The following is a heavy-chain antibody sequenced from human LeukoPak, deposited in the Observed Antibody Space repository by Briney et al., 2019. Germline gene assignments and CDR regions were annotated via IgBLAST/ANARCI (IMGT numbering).Heavy chain of an antibody. CDR1: GYTSTSYY. CDR3: ARSGVDTAICYFDY. J-gene: IGHJ4*02. D-gene: IGHD5-18*01. CDR2: FNPSGGST. V-gene: IGHV1-46*01. Sequence: ASVKVSCKASGYTSTSYYMHWVRQAPGQGLEWMGIFNPSGGSTNYAQQFQGRVTMTRDTSTSTVYMELSSLRSEDTAVYYCARSGVDTAICYFDYWGQGTLVTVSS.